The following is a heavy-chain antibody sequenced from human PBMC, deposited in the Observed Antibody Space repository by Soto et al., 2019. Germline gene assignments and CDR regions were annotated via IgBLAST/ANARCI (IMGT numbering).Heavy chain of an antibody. D-gene: IGHD3-16*01. CDR2: IGGGGDST. CDR1: GFTFSSYA. CDR3: AKEKGNWGRPAYFDC. J-gene: IGHJ4*02. Sequence: EVQLLASGGGLVQPGGSLRLSCAASGFTFSSYAMSWVRQGPGKGLEWVSTIGGGGDSTYYADSVRGRFTISRDNSKNTLYLQMNTLRIEDTAVYYCAKEKGNWGRPAYFDCWGQGTLVTVSS. V-gene: IGHV3-23*01.